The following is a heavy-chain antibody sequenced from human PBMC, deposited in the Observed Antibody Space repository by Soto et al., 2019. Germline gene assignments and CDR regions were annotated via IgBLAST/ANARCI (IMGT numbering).Heavy chain of an antibody. CDR3: AREGGIGDDAFDI. CDR2: ISSSSSSYI. D-gene: IGHD1-26*01. Sequence: GGSLRLSCAASGFTFSSYSMNWVRQAPGKGLEWVSSISSSSSSYIYYADSVKGRFTISRDNAKNSLYLQMNSLRAEDTAVYYCAREGGIGDDAFDIWGQGTMVTVSS. V-gene: IGHV3-21*01. CDR1: GFTFSSYS. J-gene: IGHJ3*02.